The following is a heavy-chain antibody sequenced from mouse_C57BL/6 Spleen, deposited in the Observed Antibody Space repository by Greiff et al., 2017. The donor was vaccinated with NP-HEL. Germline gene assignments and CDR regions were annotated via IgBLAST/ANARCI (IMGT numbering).Heavy chain of an antibody. CDR2: IHPSDSDT. D-gene: IGHD1-1*01. Sequence: QVHVKQPGAELVKPGASVKVSCKASGYTFTSYWMHWVKQRPGQGLEWIGRIHPSDSDTNYNQKFKGKATLTVDKSSSTAYMQLSSLTSEDSAVYYCASSSTVSLMDYWGQGTSVTVSS. CDR1: GYTFTSYW. CDR3: ASSSTVSLMDY. J-gene: IGHJ4*01. V-gene: IGHV1-74*01.